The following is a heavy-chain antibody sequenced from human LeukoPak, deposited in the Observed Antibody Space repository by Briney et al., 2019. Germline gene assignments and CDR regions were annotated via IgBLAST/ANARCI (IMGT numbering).Heavy chain of an antibody. CDR2: ISSSRSYI. Sequence: PGGSLRLSCAASGFTFSIYSMNWVRQAPGKGPEWVSSISSSRSYIYYADSVKGRFTISRDNAKNSLYLQMNSLRAEDTAVYYCARAGNEGAFDIWGEGTMVTVSS. CDR3: ARAGNEGAFDI. J-gene: IGHJ3*02. V-gene: IGHV3-21*01. D-gene: IGHD2-8*01. CDR1: GFTFSIYS.